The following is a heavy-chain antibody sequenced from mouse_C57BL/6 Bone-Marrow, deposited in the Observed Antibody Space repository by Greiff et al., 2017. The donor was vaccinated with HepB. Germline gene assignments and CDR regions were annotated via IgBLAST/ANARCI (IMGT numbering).Heavy chain of an antibody. J-gene: IGHJ3*01. CDR1: GFTFSDYY. V-gene: IGHV5-12*01. CDR3: ARPQLAWFAY. D-gene: IGHD6-1*01. CDR2: ISNGGGST. Sequence: EVQGVESGGGLVQPGGSLKLSCAASGFTFSDYYMYWVRQTPEKRLEWVAYISNGGGSTYYPDTVKGRFTISRDNAKNTLYLQMSRLKSEDTAMYYCARPQLAWFAYWGQGALVTVSA.